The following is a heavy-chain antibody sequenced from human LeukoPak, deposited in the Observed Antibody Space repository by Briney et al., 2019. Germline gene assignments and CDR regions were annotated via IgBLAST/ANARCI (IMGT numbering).Heavy chain of an antibody. Sequence: ASVKVSCKASGYTFTSYDINWVRQATGQGLEWAGWMNRNSGNTGYAQKFQGRVTITRNTSISTAYMELSSLRSEDTAVYYCARAPSWGTTGYSYYYMDVWGQGTTVTVSS. V-gene: IGHV1-8*03. D-gene: IGHD4-11*01. CDR1: GYTFTSYD. J-gene: IGHJ6*03. CDR2: MNRNSGNT. CDR3: ARAPSWGTTGYSYYYMDV.